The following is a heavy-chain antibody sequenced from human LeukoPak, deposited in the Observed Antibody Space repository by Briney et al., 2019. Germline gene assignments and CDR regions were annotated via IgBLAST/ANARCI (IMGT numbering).Heavy chain of an antibody. Sequence: PGGSLRLSCAASGFTVSSNYMSWDRQAPGKGLEWVSVIYSGGSTYYADSVKGRFTISRDNSKNTLYLQMNSLRAEDTAVYYCARFITMVRGRGFDYWGQGTLVTVSS. CDR2: IYSGGST. V-gene: IGHV3-66*01. CDR1: GFTVSSNY. J-gene: IGHJ4*02. D-gene: IGHD3-10*01. CDR3: ARFITMVRGRGFDY.